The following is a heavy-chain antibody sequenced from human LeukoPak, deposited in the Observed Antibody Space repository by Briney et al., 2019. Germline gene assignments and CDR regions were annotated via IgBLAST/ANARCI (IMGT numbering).Heavy chain of an antibody. V-gene: IGHV3-30*02. CDR2: IRNDESNK. CDR3: AKVIGGSSFWYARGFDY. D-gene: IGHD2-15*01. J-gene: IGHJ4*02. CDR1: GFTLRTYG. Sequence: PGGGLRLFCAASGFTLRTYGMHWVRLAPGKGLEWVAFIRNDESNKYYADSVKGRFTISRDNSKNTLCLQMNSLRPEDTAVYFCAKVIGGSSFWYARGFDYWGQGTLVTVSS.